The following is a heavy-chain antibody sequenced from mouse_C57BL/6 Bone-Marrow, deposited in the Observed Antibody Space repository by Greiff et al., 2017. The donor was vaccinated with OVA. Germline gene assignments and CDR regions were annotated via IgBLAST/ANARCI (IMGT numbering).Heavy chain of an antibody. D-gene: IGHD6-5*01. V-gene: IGHV1-81*01. CDR2: IYPRSGNT. J-gene: IGHJ4*01. CDR1: GYTFTSYG. Sequence: QVHVKQSGAELARPGASVKLSCKASGYTFTSYGISWVKQRTGQGLEWIGEIYPRSGNTYYNEKFKGKATLTADKSSSTAYMELRSLTSEDSAVYFCAILSSYAMDYWGQGTSVTVSS. CDR3: AILSSYAMDY.